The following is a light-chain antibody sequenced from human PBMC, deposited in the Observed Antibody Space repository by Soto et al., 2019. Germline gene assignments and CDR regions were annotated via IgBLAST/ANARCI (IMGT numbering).Light chain of an antibody. V-gene: IGKV3-20*01. J-gene: IGKJ3*01. CDR3: QQFSSSPLVS. Sequence: EIVLTQSPGTLSLSPGERATLSCRASQSVSSSYLAWYQQKSGQAPRLLIYGASSRATGIPDRFSGSGSGTDFTLTVSRLEPEDFAVYYCQQFSSSPLVSCGPGTKVEIK. CDR1: QSVSSSY. CDR2: GAS.